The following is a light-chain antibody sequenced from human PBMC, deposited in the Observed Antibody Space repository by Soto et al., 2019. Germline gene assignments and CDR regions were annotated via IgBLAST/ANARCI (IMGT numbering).Light chain of an antibody. V-gene: IGKV3-15*01. CDR2: GAS. CDR3: QQYMNWPT. Sequence: EIVMTQSPATLSVSPGEGATLSCRASQSLSRDLAWYQQTPGQAPRLLIFGASTRVTGIPARFSGSGSGTEFTLTISSLQSEDFAVYYCQQYMNWPTFGQGTRLEIK. CDR1: QSLSRD. J-gene: IGKJ5*01.